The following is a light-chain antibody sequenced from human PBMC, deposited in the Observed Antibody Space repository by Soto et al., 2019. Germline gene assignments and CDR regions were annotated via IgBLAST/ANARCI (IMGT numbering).Light chain of an antibody. V-gene: IGLV2-23*01. CDR1: SCDVGSYNL. CDR2: EGS. CDR3: CSYAGSDIMI. J-gene: IGLJ2*01. Sequence: QSALTQPASVSGSPGQSITISCTGTSCDVGSYNLVSWYQQPPGEAPKLMIYEGSKRPSGVSNRFSGSKSGNTASLTISGLQAEDEADYYCCSYAGSDIMIFGGGTKVTVL.